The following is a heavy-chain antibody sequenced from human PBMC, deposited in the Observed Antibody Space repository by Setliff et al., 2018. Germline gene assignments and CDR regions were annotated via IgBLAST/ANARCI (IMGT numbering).Heavy chain of an antibody. Sequence: SETLSLTCTVSGEPIRSNNWWNWVRQPPGKGLEWIGDIYQSGTTNYNPSLKSRVTISADTSKNQFSLKLKSVTAADTAIYYCARDTSSDWAAWFDPWSLGIMVTVSS. CDR3: ARDTSSDWAAWFDP. CDR2: IYQSGTT. CDR1: GEPIRSNNW. D-gene: IGHD6-19*01. J-gene: IGHJ5*02. V-gene: IGHV4-4*02.